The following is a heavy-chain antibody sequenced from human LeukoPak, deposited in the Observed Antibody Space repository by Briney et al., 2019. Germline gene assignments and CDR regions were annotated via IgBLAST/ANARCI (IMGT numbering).Heavy chain of an antibody. D-gene: IGHD3-10*01. CDR2: INEDGSST. CDR3: TTDTFGARDS. V-gene: IGHV3-74*01. J-gene: IGHJ4*02. CDR1: GYTFSRYW. Sequence: PGGSLRLSCAASGYTFSRYWMHWVRQGPGKGLVWVSRINEDGSSTSYAESVRGRVTISRDNAKNTLYLQMNSLRAEDAAVYYCTTDTFGARDSWGQGTLVTVSS.